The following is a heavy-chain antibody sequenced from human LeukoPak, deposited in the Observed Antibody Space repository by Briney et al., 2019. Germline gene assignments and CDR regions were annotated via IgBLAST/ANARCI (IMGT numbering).Heavy chain of an antibody. Sequence: NYDINWVRQASGQGLEWMGWMNPNSGNTGSAQKFQGRVTMTSNTSISTAYMELSSLRSEDTAVYYCARGLRREQQLLRAFDYWGQGTPVTVSS. V-gene: IGHV1-8*01. CDR2: MNPNSGNT. CDR1: NYD. CDR3: ARGLRREQQLLRAFDY. D-gene: IGHD6-13*01. J-gene: IGHJ4*02.